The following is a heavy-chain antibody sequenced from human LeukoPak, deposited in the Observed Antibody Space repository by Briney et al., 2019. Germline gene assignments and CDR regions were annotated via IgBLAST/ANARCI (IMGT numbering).Heavy chain of an antibody. Sequence: GGSLRLSCAASGFIFSNYWMIWVRQAPGKGLEWVSSISSSSSYIYYADSVKGRFTISRDNAKNSLYLQMNSLRAEDTAVYYCAREDRDLYYFDYWGQGTLVTVSS. V-gene: IGHV3-21*01. J-gene: IGHJ4*02. D-gene: IGHD5-24*01. CDR2: ISSSSSYI. CDR1: GFIFSNYW. CDR3: AREDRDLYYFDY.